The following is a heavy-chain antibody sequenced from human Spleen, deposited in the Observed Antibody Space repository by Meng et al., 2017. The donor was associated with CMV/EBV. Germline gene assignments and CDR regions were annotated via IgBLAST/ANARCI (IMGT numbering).Heavy chain of an antibody. CDR1: GYTFTGYY. V-gene: IGHV1-2*02. CDR3: ARSVEMTTIYDY. CDR2: INPNSGGT. Sequence: ASVKVFCKASGYTFTGYYMHWVRQAPGQGLEWMGWINPNSGGTNYAQKLQGRFTMTRDTSTRTAYMELRSLRSDDTAVYYCARSVEMTTIYDYWGQGTLVTVSS. D-gene: IGHD5-24*01. J-gene: IGHJ4*02.